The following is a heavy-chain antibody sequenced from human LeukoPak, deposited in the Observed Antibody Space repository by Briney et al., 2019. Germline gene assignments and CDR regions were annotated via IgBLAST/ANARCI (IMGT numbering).Heavy chain of an antibody. CDR2: IYHSGST. D-gene: IGHD6-13*01. CDR3: ARGAAAAGMTYYYYYYMDV. V-gene: IGHV4-59*11. CDR1: GGSISSHY. Sequence: SETLSLTCTVSGGSISSHYWSWIRQPPGKGLEWIGYIYHSGSTNYNPSLKSRVTISVDTSKNQFSLKLSSVTAADTAVYYCARGAAAAGMTYYYYYYMDVWGKGTTVTVSS. J-gene: IGHJ6*03.